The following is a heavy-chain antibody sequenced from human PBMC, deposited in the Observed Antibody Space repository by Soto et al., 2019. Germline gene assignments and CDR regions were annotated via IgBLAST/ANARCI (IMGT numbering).Heavy chain of an antibody. CDR2: ISYDGSNK. CDR1: GFTFSSYG. V-gene: IGHV3-30*18. CDR3: AKDRGSSNYYGMDA. D-gene: IGHD2-2*01. J-gene: IGHJ6*02. Sequence: PGGSLRLSCAASGFTFSSYGMHWVRQAPGKGLEWVAVISYDGSNKYYADSVKGRFTISRDNSKNTLYLQMNSLRAGDTAVYYCAKDRGSSNYYGMDAWGQGTTVTVSS.